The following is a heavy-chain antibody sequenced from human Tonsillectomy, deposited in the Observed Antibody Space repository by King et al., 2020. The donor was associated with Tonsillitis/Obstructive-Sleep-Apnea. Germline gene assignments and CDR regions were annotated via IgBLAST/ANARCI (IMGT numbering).Heavy chain of an antibody. V-gene: IGHV3-23*04. CDR3: AKDFGSIAARPGRFDP. J-gene: IGHJ5*02. Sequence: VQLVESGGGLVQPGGSLRLSCAASGFTFSSYAMKWVRQAPGKGLEWVSGISGSGGSTNYADSVKGRFTISRDNSKNTLYLQMNSLRAEDTAVYYCAKDFGSIAARPGRFDPWGQGTLVTVSS. CDR1: GFTFSSYA. D-gene: IGHD6-6*01. CDR2: ISGSGGST.